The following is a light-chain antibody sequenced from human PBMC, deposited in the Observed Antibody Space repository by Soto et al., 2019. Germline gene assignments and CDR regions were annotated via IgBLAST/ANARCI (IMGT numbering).Light chain of an antibody. CDR2: VNS. CDR1: SSNIGAGYD. Sequence: QSVLTQPPSVSGAPGQRVTISCTGSSSNIGAGYDVHWYQQLPGTAPKLLIYVNSNRPSGVPDRFSGSKSGTSASLAITGLQAEEEADYYCQSSDSSLSAVVFGGGTKVTVL. J-gene: IGLJ2*01. CDR3: QSSDSSLSAVV. V-gene: IGLV1-40*01.